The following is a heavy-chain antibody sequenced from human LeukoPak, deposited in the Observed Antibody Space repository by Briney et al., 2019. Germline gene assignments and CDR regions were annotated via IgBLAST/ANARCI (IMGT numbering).Heavy chain of an antibody. V-gene: IGHV3-30*18. D-gene: IGHD3-9*01. J-gene: IGHJ4*02. CDR3: AKDRDILTGFDY. Sequence: GRSLRLSCAASGFTFSGYGMHWVRQAPGKGLEWVAVISYDGSNKYYADSVKGRFTISRDNSKNTLYLQMNSLRAEDTAVYYCAKDRDILTGFDYWGQGTLVTVSS. CDR1: GFTFSGYG. CDR2: ISYDGSNK.